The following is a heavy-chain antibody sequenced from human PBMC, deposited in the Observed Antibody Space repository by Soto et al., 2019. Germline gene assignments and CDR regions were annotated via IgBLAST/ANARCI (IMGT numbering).Heavy chain of an antibody. CDR2: ISYDGSNK. CDR3: ARETTVTNYFDY. CDR1: GFTFSSYA. J-gene: IGHJ4*02. Sequence: PGGSLRLSCAASGFTFSSYAMHWVRQAPGKGLEWVAVISYDGSNKYYADSVKGRFTISRDNSKNTLYLQMNSLRAEDTAVYYCARETTVTNYFDYWGQGTLVTVSS. D-gene: IGHD4-17*01. V-gene: IGHV3-30-3*01.